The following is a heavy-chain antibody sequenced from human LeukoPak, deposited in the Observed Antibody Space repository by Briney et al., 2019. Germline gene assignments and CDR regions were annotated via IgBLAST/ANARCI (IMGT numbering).Heavy chain of an antibody. CDR1: GFTFSNYA. J-gene: IGHJ4*02. CDR3: AKDRSGSYPNLGWHY. D-gene: IGHD1-26*01. Sequence: GGSLRLSCAASGFTFSNYAMSWVRQAPGKGLEWVSTISGSGGNTYYADSVKGRFTISRDNSKNTLYVQMNSLRAEDTAVYYCAKDRSGSYPNLGWHYWGQGTLVTVSS. CDR2: ISGSGGNT. V-gene: IGHV3-23*01.